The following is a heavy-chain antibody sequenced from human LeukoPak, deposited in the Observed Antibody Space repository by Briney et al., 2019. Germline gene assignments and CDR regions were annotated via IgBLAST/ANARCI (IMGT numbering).Heavy chain of an antibody. CDR1: GGSLSGYY. J-gene: IGHJ5*02. V-gene: IGHV4-34*01. CDR3: AGRLPCALLTS. Sequence: SETLSLTCAVYGGSLSGYYWNWIRQSPGKGLEWIGEISHSGNTDHNPSLKSRVALSVDTSKNQFSLRLTSVTAADTAVYYCAGRLPCALLTSWGQGALVTVSS. CDR2: ISHSGNT. D-gene: IGHD3-10*01.